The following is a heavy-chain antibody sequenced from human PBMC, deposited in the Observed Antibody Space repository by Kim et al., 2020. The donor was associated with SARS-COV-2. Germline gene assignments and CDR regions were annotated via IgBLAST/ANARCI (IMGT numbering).Heavy chain of an antibody. V-gene: IGHV3-33*05. CDR2: ISYDGSNK. D-gene: IGHD6-13*01. Sequence: GGSLRLSCAASGFTFSSYGMHWVRQAPGKGLEWVAVISYDGSNKYYPDSVKGRFTISRDNSKNTLYLQMNSLRAEDTAVYYCAREADVAAAGNAFDLWGQGTIVTVSS. J-gene: IGHJ3*01. CDR3: AREADVAAAGNAFDL. CDR1: GFTFSSYG.